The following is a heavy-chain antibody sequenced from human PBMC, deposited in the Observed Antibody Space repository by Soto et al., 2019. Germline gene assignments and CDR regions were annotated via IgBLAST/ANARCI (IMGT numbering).Heavy chain of an antibody. CDR1: GFTFSYG. D-gene: IGHD2-15*01. V-gene: IGHV3-30*18. CDR2: ISYDSSNK. CDR3: GKLFIGYCSGNNCDDY. Sequence: VQLLESGGGLIQPGGSLRLSCAASGFTFSYGIHWLRQAPGKGLEWVAYISYDSSNKFYGDSVKGRFTIPRDNSKNNPVPQMNSLRAEDTAVYYCGKLFIGYCSGNNCDDYWGQGTLVAVSS. J-gene: IGHJ4*02.